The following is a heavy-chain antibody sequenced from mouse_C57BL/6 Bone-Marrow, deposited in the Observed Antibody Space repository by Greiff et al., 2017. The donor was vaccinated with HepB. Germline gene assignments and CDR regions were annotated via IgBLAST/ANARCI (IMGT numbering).Heavy chain of an antibody. Sequence: VQLVESGPGLVQPSQSLSITCTVSGFSLTSYGVHWVRQSPGKGLEWLGVIWSGGSTDYNAAFTSRLSISKDNSKSQVFFKMNSLQADDTAIYYCARNFPPYGYDGGSYAMDYWGQGTSVTVSS. J-gene: IGHJ4*01. CDR1: GFSLTSYG. CDR2: IWSGGST. D-gene: IGHD2-2*01. CDR3: ARNFPPYGYDGGSYAMDY. V-gene: IGHV2-2*01.